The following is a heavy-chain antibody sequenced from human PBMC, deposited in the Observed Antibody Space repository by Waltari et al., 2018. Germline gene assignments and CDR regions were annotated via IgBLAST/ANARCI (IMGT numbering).Heavy chain of an antibody. Sequence: QVQLVQSGAEVKKPGASVKVSCKASGDTFSGNYIHWVRQAPGQGLEWMGWINPDSGGTNYAQKFQGRVTMSRDTSITTAYMELSSLRSDDTAVYYCAKSTSGWYNWFDPWGQGTLVTVSS. V-gene: IGHV1-2*02. CDR1: GDTFSGNY. CDR3: AKSTSGWYNWFDP. J-gene: IGHJ5*02. CDR2: INPDSGGT. D-gene: IGHD6-19*01.